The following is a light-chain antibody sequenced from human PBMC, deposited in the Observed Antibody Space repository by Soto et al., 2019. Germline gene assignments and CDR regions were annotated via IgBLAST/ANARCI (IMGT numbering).Light chain of an antibody. CDR1: QSVSSL. CDR2: AAS. J-gene: IGKJ3*01. CDR3: HQRSYWPPS. Sequence: EIVLTQSPATLSFSPGERAALSCRASQSVSSLLAWYQQKPGQAPRLLIYAASNRATGIPARFSGSGSGTDFTLTISSLEPEDFAVYYCHQRSYWPPSFGPGTTVEIK. V-gene: IGKV3-11*01.